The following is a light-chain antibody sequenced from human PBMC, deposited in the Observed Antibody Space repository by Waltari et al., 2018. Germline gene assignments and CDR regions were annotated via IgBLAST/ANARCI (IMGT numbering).Light chain of an antibody. CDR2: EVS. V-gene: IGLV2-14*01. CDR1: DSDVGAYDF. Sequence: QSALTQPASVSGSPGQSITISCSGTDSDVGAYDFFPWYQQHPGKAPHLIIYEVSNRPSRISNRFSASKSGNTVSLTISGLQAEDEADYYCSSYTTSSAPGVFGTGTRVTVL. J-gene: IGLJ1*01. CDR3: SSYTTSSAPGV.